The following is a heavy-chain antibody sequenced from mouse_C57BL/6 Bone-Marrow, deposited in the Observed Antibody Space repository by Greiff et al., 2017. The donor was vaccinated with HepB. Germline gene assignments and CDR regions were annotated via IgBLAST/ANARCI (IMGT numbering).Heavy chain of an antibody. V-gene: IGHV5-6*01. Sequence: EVMLVESGGDLVKPGGSLKLSCAASGFTFSSYGMSWVRQTPDKRLEWVATISSGGSYTYYPDSVKGRFTISRDNAKNTQYLQMSSLKSEDTAIYYCARYDGDYREWFAYWGQGTLVTVSA. D-gene: IGHD2-3*01. CDR3: ARYDGDYREWFAY. J-gene: IGHJ3*01. CDR2: ISSGGSYT. CDR1: GFTFSSYG.